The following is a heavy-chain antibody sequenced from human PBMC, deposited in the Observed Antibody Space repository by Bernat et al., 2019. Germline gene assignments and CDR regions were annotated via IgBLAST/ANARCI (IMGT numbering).Heavy chain of an antibody. D-gene: IGHD2-2*01. J-gene: IGHJ6*03. CDR1: GFTFGTFA. V-gene: IGHV3-23*04. CDR2: MTGGGTT. Sequence: EVRLVESGGDLVQPGVSLRLSCAASGFTFGTFAMSWVRQAPGKGLEWVSAMTGGGTTYYADSVKGRVIISRDNSKNMLFMQMNSLTAEDTAVYYCAKFRGQLIRNYYMNVWGERTTVTVS. CDR3: AKFRGQLIRNYYMNV.